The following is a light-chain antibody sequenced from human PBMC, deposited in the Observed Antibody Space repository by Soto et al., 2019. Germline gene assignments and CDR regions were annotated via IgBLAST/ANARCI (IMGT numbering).Light chain of an antibody. J-gene: IGLJ2*01. CDR3: QSYDSSLSIVV. Sequence: QAVLTQPPSVSGAPGQRVTISCTGSSSNIGTDYDVHWYQQVPGTAPELLISGQDNRPSGVPDRFSGSKSGTSASLAITGLQAEDEADYYCQSYDSSLSIVVFGGGTKVTVL. V-gene: IGLV1-40*01. CDR1: SSNIGTDYD. CDR2: GQD.